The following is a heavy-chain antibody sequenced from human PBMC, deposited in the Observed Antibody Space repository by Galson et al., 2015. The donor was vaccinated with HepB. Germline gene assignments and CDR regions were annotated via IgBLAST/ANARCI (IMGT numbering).Heavy chain of an antibody. D-gene: IGHD4-17*01. CDR1: GFSFNTFV. V-gene: IGHV3-33*01. CDR3: ARDVVDDIDNDDYSSAAGY. CDR2: IWSDGSSP. Sequence: SLRLSCAASGFSFNTFVMHRVRQAPGRGLGWVALIWSDGSSPYYGDSVRGRFTISRDNSKNMLYLQMNNLRVADTAIYYCARDVVDDIDNDDYSSAAGYWGQGTPVTVSS. J-gene: IGHJ4*02.